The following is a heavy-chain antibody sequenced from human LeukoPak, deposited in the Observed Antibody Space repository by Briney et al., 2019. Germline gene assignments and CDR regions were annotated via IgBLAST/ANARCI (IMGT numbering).Heavy chain of an antibody. CDR2: IYPGDSDT. V-gene: IGHV5-51*01. D-gene: IGHD3-10*01. CDR1: GYSFTSYW. J-gene: IGHJ4*02. CDR3: ARLQHYYGSGSYYKMLDY. Sequence: GESLKISCKGSGYSFTSYWIGWVRQIPGKGLEWMGIIYPGDSDTRYRPSFHGQAAISADKSISTAYLQWSSLKASDTAMYYCARLQHYYGSGSYYKMLDYWGQGNLVSVSS.